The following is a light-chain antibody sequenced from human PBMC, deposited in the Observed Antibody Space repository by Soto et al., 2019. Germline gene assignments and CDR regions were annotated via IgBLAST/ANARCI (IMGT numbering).Light chain of an antibody. V-gene: IGLV2-23*03. CDR2: EGS. CDR3: CSYAGSSTFRVV. Sequence: QSVLTQPASVSGSPGQSITISCTGTSSDVGSYNLVSWYQQHPGEAPKLMIYEGSKRPSGVSNRFSGSKSGNTASLTISGLQAEDEADYYCCSYAGSSTFRVVFGGGTKLTVL. CDR1: SSDVGSYNL. J-gene: IGLJ2*01.